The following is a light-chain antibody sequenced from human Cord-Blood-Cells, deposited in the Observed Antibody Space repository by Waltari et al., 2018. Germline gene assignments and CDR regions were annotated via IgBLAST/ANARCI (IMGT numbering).Light chain of an antibody. Sequence: DIQMTQSPSSLSASVGDRVTITCRASQSISSYLNWYQQKPGKAPKLLIYAASSLQSGVPSRFSGSGSGTDFTLTISSLQPEDFATYYCQQSYSTPPFGQGTRLDIK. CDR3: QQSYSTPP. CDR2: AAS. J-gene: IGKJ5*01. CDR1: QSISSY. V-gene: IGKV1-39*01.